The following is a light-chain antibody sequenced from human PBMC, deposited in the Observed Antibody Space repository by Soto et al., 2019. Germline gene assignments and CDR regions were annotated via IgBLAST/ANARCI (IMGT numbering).Light chain of an antibody. J-gene: IGKJ1*01. CDR1: QDISSY. CDR2: AAS. Sequence: AIRMTKSPSSCSASTGDRVTTTVRASQDISSYLAWYQQKPGKAPKLLIFAASTLPSGVPSRFSGSGSGTDFTLAIGRLQSEDFANYYCLQYYTYPQTFGHGTKVEIK. CDR3: LQYYTYPQT. V-gene: IGKV1-8*01.